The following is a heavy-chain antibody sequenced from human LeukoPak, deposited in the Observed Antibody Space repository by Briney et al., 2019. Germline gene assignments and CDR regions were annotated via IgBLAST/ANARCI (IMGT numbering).Heavy chain of an antibody. J-gene: IGHJ6*02. CDR2: IYYSGST. Sequence: SQTLSLTCTVSGGSISSGGYYWSWIRQHPGKGLEWIGYIYYSGSTNYNPSLKSRVTISVDTSKNQFSLKLSSVTAADTAVYYCARSAGRSYYGMDVWGQGTTVTVSS. CDR1: GGSISSGGYY. CDR3: ARSAGRSYYGMDV. V-gene: IGHV4-31*03.